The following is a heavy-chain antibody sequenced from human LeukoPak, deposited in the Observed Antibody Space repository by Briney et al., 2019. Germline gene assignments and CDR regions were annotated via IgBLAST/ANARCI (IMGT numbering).Heavy chain of an antibody. D-gene: IGHD2-15*01. J-gene: IGHJ6*02. Sequence: PSETLSLTCTVSGGSISSGDYYWSWIRQPPGKGLEWIGYIYYSGSTYYNPSLKSRVTISVDTSKNQFSLKLSSVTAADTAVYYCARDQSSGGSSLYGDYYGMDVWGQGTTVTVSS. CDR3: ARDQSSGGSSLYGDYYGMDV. CDR1: GGSISSGDYY. V-gene: IGHV4-30-4*01. CDR2: IYYSGST.